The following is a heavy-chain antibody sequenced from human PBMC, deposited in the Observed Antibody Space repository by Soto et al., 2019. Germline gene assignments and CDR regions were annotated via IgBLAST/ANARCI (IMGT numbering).Heavy chain of an antibody. CDR2: IWFDGSNK. J-gene: IGHJ4*02. CDR3: VRASGPYDY. D-gene: IGHD3-10*01. CDR1: GFIFSTYG. V-gene: IGHV3-33*01. Sequence: QVQLVESGGGVVQPGRSLRLSCAASGFIFSTYGMHWVRQAPGKGLEWVAVIWFDGSNKYYADSVRGRFSISRDNSKNTLYLQMNSLRVDDMAVYFCVRASGPYDYWGQGTLVTVSS.